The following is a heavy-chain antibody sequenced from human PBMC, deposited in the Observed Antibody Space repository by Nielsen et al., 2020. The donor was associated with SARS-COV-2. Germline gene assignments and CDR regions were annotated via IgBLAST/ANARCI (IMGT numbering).Heavy chain of an antibody. CDR3: ARGGLDIVATISLYYFDY. J-gene: IGHJ4*02. D-gene: IGHD5-12*01. Sequence: LRLSCTVSGGSISSGGYYWSWIRQHPGKGLEWIGYIYYSGSTYYNPSLKSRVTISVDTSKNQFSLKLSSVTAADTAVYYCARGGLDIVATISLYYFDYWGQGTLVTVSS. CDR2: IYYSGST. V-gene: IGHV4-31*03. CDR1: GGSISSGGYY.